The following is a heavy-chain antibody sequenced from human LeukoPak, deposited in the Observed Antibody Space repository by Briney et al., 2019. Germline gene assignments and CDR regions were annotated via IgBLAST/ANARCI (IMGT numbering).Heavy chain of an antibody. CDR1: GYSISSGYY. CDR2: IFHSGST. CDR3: AGEYCSGGSCFINWFDP. Sequence: PSETLSLTCAVSGYSISSGYYWGWVRQPPGKGLEWIGSIFHSGSTYYNPSLKSRVTISVDKSKNQFSLKLSSVTAADTAVYYCAGEYCSGGSCFINWFDPWGQGTLVTVSS. D-gene: IGHD2-15*01. J-gene: IGHJ5*02. V-gene: IGHV4-38-2*01.